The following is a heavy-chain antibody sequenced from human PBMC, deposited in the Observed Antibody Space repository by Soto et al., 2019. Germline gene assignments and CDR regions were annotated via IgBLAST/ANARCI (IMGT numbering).Heavy chain of an antibody. CDR3: ARDADILTGSDAFDI. CDR1: GFTFSDYY. D-gene: IGHD3-9*01. J-gene: IGHJ3*02. Sequence: QVQLVESGGGLVKPGGSLRLSCVASGFTFSDYYMSWIRQAPGQGLEWVSYIGRSSSYTNYADSVKGRFTISRDNAKNSLDLQMNSLRAEDTAVYYCARDADILTGSDAFDIWGQGTMVTVSS. V-gene: IGHV3-11*05. CDR2: IGRSSSYT.